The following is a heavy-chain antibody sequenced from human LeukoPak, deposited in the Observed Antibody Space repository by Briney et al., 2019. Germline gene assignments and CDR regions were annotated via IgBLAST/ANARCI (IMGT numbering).Heavy chain of an antibody. J-gene: IGHJ6*03. CDR3: ASSSVTMVRSEYYYYYMDV. D-gene: IGHD3-10*01. CDR2: ISAYNGNT. Sequence: ASVKVSCKASGYTFTSYGISWVRQAPGQGLEWMGWISAYNGNTNYAQKLQGRVTMTTDTSTSTAYMELRSLRSDDTAVYYCASSSVTMVRSEYYYYYMDVWGKGTTVTVSS. V-gene: IGHV1-18*01. CDR1: GYTFTSYG.